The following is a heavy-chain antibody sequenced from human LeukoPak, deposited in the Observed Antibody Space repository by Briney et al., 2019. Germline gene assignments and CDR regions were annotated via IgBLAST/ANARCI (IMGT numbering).Heavy chain of an antibody. J-gene: IGHJ4*02. CDR2: IYYSGST. V-gene: IGHV4-59*08. CDR1: GGSISSYY. CDR3: ARRSGAAGHYYFDY. D-gene: IGHD6-13*01. Sequence: PSETLSLTCTVSGGSISSYYWSWIRQPPGKGLEWIGYIYYSGSTNYNPSLKNRVTISVDTSKNQFSLKLSSVTAADTAVYYCARRSGAAGHYYFDYWGQGTLVTVSS.